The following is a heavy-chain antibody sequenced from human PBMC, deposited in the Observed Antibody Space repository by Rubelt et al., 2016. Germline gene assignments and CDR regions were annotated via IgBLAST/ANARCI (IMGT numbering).Heavy chain of an antibody. CDR1: GYTFTTYG. D-gene: IGHD1-26*01. CDR3: AREAYSGRYPLIDY. CDR2: ISAYNGNT. V-gene: IGHV1-18*01. J-gene: IGHJ4*02. Sequence: QVQLVQSGAEVKKPGASVKVSCKASGYTFTTYGINWVRQAPGQGLEWMGWISAYNGNTNHAQKLQGRVTKTTDTSTVTAYMGLRSLRSDDTAVYYCAREAYSGRYPLIDYWGQGTLVTVSS.